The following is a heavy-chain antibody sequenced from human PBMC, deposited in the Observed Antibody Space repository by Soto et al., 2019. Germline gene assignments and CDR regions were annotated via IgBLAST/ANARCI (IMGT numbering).Heavy chain of an antibody. CDR1: GGSFSGYY. V-gene: IGHV4-34*01. Sequence: NPAETLSLTCAVYGGSFSGYYCIFIRHPPFKWLEWIVEINHSGSTNYNPSLKSRVTISVDTSKNQFSLKLSSVTAADTAVYYCAREGGILGYYYDSSGYTRAYYYGMDVWGQGTTVTVSS. D-gene: IGHD3-22*01. CDR3: AREGGILGYYYDSSGYTRAYYYGMDV. J-gene: IGHJ6*02. CDR2: INHSGST.